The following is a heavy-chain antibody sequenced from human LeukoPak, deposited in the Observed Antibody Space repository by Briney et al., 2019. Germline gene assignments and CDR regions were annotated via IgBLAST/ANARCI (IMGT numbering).Heavy chain of an antibody. J-gene: IGHJ6*02. CDR2: INPSGGST. D-gene: IGHD2-15*01. Sequence: GASVKVPCKASGYTFTSYYMHWVRQAPGQGLEWMGIINPSGGSTSYAQKFQGRVTMTRDTSTSTVYMELSSLRSEDTAVYYCAREGSGGSRRPDNYYYYGMDVWGQGTTVTVSS. CDR3: AREGSGGSRRPDNYYYYGMDV. CDR1: GYTFTSYY. V-gene: IGHV1-46*01.